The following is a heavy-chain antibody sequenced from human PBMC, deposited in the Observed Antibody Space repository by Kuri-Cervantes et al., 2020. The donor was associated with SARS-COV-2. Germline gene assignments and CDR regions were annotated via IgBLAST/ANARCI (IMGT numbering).Heavy chain of an antibody. CDR2: MNPNSGNT. CDR3: ARDGGKHIVVDAFDI. J-gene: IGHJ3*02. D-gene: IGHD3-16*01. Sequence: ASVKVSCKASGYTFTSYDINWVRQATGQGLEWMGWMNPNSGNTGYAQKFQGRVTMTRDTSISTAYMELSRLRSDDTAVYYCARDGGKHIVVDAFDIWGQGTMVTDSS. V-gene: IGHV1-8*02. CDR1: GYTFTSYD.